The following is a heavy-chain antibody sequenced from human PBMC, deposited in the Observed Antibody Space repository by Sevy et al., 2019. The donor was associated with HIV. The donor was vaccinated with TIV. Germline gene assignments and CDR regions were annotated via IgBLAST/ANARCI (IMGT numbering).Heavy chain of an antibody. D-gene: IGHD3-3*01. Sequence: SETLSLTCAVYGGSFSGFYWTWIRQPPGKGLEWIGEINHIGSTTYNPSLKSRVTISVDTSKNQFSLKLSSVTAADTXXXXXXXXQWELYYWGQGIQVTVSS. CDR2: INHIGST. V-gene: IGHV4-34*01. CDR1: GGSFSGFY. J-gene: IGHJ4*02. CDR3: XXXQWELYY.